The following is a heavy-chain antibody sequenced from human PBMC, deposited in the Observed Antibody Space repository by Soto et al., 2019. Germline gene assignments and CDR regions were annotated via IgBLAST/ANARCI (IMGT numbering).Heavy chain of an antibody. CDR3: ARYGDLEVSYRYNWFDP. Sequence: SETLSLTCTVSGGSISSGGYYWSWIRQHPGKGLEWIGYIYYSGSTYYNPSLKSRVTISVDTSKNQFSLKLSSVTAADTAMYYCARYGDLEVSYRYNWFDPWGQGTLVTVSS. J-gene: IGHJ5*02. V-gene: IGHV4-31*03. CDR2: IYYSGST. CDR1: GGSISSGGYY. D-gene: IGHD7-27*01.